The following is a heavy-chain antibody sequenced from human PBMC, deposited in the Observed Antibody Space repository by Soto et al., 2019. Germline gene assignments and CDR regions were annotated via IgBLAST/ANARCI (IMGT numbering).Heavy chain of an antibody. CDR2: INPGNGQT. V-gene: IGHV1-3*01. D-gene: IGHD6-13*01. Sequence: QVQLVQSGAEVKKPGASVKISCKASGYTFTSHAMHWVRQAPGQRLEWMGWINPGNGQTEYSQKFQGSVTITRDTSASTAYMELSTLTSVDSAVYVCAREQQAVEVNDCDYLGQGTLVTVSA. CDR3: AREQQAVEVNDCDY. J-gene: IGHJ4*02. CDR1: GYTFTSHA.